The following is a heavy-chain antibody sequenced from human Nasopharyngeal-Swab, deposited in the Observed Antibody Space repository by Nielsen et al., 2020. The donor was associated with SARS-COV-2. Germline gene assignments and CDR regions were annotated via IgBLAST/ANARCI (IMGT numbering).Heavy chain of an antibody. Sequence: VRQAPGKGLGWVSSISSSSTYIYYADSVKGRFTVSRDNAKNSLYLQMSSLRTEDAAVYYCARSPYYDFWSGYYTRFDYWGRGTLVTVSS. CDR3: ARSPYYDFWSGYYTRFDY. CDR2: ISSSSTYI. V-gene: IGHV3-21*01. D-gene: IGHD3-3*01. J-gene: IGHJ4*02.